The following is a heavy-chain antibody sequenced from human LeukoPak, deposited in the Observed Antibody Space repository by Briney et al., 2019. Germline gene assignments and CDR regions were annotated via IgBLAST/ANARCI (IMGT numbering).Heavy chain of an antibody. CDR3: AKEPRFYYDSSGYCYFDY. J-gene: IGHJ4*02. Sequence: GGSLRLSCAASGFTFSSYSMNWVRQAPGKGLEWVSSISSSSSYIYYADSVKGRFTISRDNSKNTLYLQMNSLRAEDTAVYYCAKEPRFYYDSSGYCYFDYWGQGTLVTVSS. V-gene: IGHV3-21*04. CDR1: GFTFSSYS. CDR2: ISSSSSYI. D-gene: IGHD3-22*01.